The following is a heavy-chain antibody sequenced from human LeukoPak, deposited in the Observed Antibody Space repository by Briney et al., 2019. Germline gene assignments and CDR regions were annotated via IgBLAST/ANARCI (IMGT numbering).Heavy chain of an antibody. V-gene: IGHV1-3*01. CDR2: IKAGNGDT. CDR3: AGDDCGDTCYPGGY. CDR1: GYVFTKYV. D-gene: IGHD2-21*01. J-gene: IGHJ4*02. Sequence: ASVKVSCKASGYVFTKYVVHWVRQAPGQRPEWMGWIKAGNGDTKYSQNFQDRLTITRDTSASTVHMELSSLTSEDTALYYCAGDDCGDTCYPGGYWGQGTLVTVSS.